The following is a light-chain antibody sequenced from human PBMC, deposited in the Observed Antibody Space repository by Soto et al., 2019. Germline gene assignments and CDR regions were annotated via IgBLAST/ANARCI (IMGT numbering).Light chain of an antibody. Sequence: EIVLTQSPGTLSLSPGERATLSCRASQSVSSSSLAWYQQKPGQAPRLLIYGASNRATGIPDRFSGSGSGTDFTLSISRLEPEYFAVYYCQQYGSSPITFGQGTRLEIK. CDR3: QQYGSSPIT. CDR2: GAS. J-gene: IGKJ5*01. CDR1: QSVSSSS. V-gene: IGKV3-20*01.